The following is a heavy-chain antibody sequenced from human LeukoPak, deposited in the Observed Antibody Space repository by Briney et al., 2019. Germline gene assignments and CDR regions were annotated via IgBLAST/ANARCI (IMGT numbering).Heavy chain of an antibody. CDR1: GFTVSSNY. V-gene: IGHV3-66*01. J-gene: IGHJ4*02. CDR3: ARESPYYYDSSSYTREDY. Sequence: GGSLRLSCAASGFTVSSNYMSWVRQAPGKGLEWVSVIYSGGSTYYADSVKGRFTISRDNSKNTLYLQMNSLRAEDTAVYYCARESPYYYDSSSYTREDYWGQGTLVTVSS. CDR2: IYSGGST. D-gene: IGHD3-22*01.